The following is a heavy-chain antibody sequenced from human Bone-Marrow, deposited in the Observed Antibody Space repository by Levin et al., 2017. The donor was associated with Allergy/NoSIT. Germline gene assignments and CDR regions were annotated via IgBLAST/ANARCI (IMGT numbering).Heavy chain of an antibody. Sequence: GGSLRLSCAVSGFNVDDHAMHWVRQAPGKGLEWVSGITWNRGKKDYADSVKGRFTISRDNAKNSLYLQMNSLRTEDTALYYCAKDISGDGSNFDHWGQGTLVTVSS. J-gene: IGHJ4*02. V-gene: IGHV3-9*01. CDR3: AKDISGDGSNFDH. D-gene: IGHD5-24*01. CDR1: GFNVDDHA. CDR2: ITWNRGKK.